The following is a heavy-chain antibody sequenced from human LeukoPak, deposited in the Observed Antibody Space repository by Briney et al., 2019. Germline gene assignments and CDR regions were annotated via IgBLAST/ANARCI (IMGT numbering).Heavy chain of an antibody. CDR3: AKRPIVVVTAIRHFDY. Sequence: GALRLSCAVSGFTFNNYDMSWVRQAPGKGLEWVSTIIGSGGSTYYADSVKGRFTISRDNSKNTLYLQMNSLRAEDTAVYYCAKRPIVVVTAIRHFDYWGQGTLVTVSS. J-gene: IGHJ4*02. CDR2: IIGSGGST. CDR1: GFTFNNYD. V-gene: IGHV3-23*01. D-gene: IGHD2-21*02.